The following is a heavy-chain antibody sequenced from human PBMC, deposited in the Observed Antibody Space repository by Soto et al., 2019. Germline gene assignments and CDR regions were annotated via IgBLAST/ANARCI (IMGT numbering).Heavy chain of an antibody. CDR3: AKRRSAGGHFDD. Sequence: DVQLLESGGGLVQPEGSLRLSCAASGFTFSSYAMGWVRQGPGKGLEWVAVVSIGGSTHYADSVRGRFTISRDNSKNTLSLLMNSLTAEDTAVYFCAKRRSAGGHFDDLGQGALVTVSS. CDR2: VSIGGST. CDR1: GFTFSSYA. V-gene: IGHV3-23*01. D-gene: IGHD2-15*01. J-gene: IGHJ4*02.